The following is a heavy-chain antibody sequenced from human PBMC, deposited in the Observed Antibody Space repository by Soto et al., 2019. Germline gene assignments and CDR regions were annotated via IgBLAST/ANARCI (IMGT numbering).Heavy chain of an antibody. CDR3: AHRSTSGWYRDAFDI. Sequence: QITLKESGPTLVNPTQPLTLTCTFSGFSLSTSGVAVGWIRQPPGKALEWLALIYWDDDKRYSPSLKTRLTITKDTSKNQVVLTMTNMDPVDTATEYCAHRSTSGWYRDAFDIWGQGTMVTVSS. CDR2: IYWDDDK. J-gene: IGHJ3*02. CDR1: GFSLSTSGVA. D-gene: IGHD6-19*01. V-gene: IGHV2-5*02.